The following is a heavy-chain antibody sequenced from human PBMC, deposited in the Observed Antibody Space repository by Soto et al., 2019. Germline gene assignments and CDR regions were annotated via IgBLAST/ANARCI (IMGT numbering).Heavy chain of an antibody. CDR2: LYYTGRT. J-gene: IGHJ5*02. V-gene: IGHV4-39*02. CDR1: GGSISSGTYY. D-gene: IGHD3-10*01. CDR3: ARRLARGVIGWFDP. Sequence: PSETLSLTCTVSGGSISSGTYYWGWIRQPPGKGLEWIGSLYYTGRTYYSPSLKRRVTISVDTSKNHFSLNLTSVTAADTAVYYCARRLARGVIGWFDPWGQGTLVTVSS.